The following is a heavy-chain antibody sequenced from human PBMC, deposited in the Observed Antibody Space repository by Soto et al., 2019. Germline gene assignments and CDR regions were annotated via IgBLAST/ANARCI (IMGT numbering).Heavy chain of an antibody. J-gene: IGHJ4*02. D-gene: IGHD2-15*01. CDR3: ARTSIVVVVAAKPGAFDY. CDR1: GDSVSSNSAA. CDR2: TYYRSKWYN. Sequence: PSQTLSLTCAISGDSVSSNSAAWNWIRQSPSRGLEWLGRTYYRSKWYNDYAVSVKSRITINPDTSKNQFSPQLNSVTPEDTAVYYCARTSIVVVVAAKPGAFDYWGQGTLVTSPQ. V-gene: IGHV6-1*01.